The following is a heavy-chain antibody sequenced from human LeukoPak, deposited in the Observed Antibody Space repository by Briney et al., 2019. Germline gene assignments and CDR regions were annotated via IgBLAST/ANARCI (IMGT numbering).Heavy chain of an antibody. V-gene: IGHV3-23*01. CDR2: ISVNAYTT. Sequence: PGGSLRLSCAASGFTFNSYAMSWVRQAPGKGLEWVSAISVNAYTTWYADSVRGRFTISRDNSKNTLYLQMNRLRVDDTAIYYRAKDRDYWGQGTLVTVSS. J-gene: IGHJ4*02. CDR3: AKDRDY. CDR1: GFTFNSYA.